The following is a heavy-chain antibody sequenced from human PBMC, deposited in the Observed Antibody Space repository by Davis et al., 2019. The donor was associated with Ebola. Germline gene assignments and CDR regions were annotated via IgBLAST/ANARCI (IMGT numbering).Heavy chain of an antibody. CDR2: AYYGGRT. J-gene: IGHJ2*01. CDR1: GGSIRNHY. CDR3: ARSVFYDSNGYYVHWYYNL. Sequence: SETLSLTCTVSGGSIRNHYWSWIRQSPGKGLEWIGYAYYGGRTDYNPSLKSRAIISLDTSKNHFALNLTSVTAADTAVYYCARSVFYDSNGYYVHWYYNLWGRGTLVTVSS. V-gene: IGHV4-59*11. D-gene: IGHD3-22*01.